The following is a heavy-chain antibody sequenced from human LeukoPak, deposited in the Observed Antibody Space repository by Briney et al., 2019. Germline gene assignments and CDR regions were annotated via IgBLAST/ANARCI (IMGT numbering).Heavy chain of an antibody. CDR2: INPNSGGT. J-gene: IGHJ6*03. Sequence: ASVKVSCKASGYTFTGYYMYWVRQAPGQGLEWMGWINPNSGGTNYAQKFQGRVTMTRDTSISTAYMELSRLRSDDTAVYYCARDKGSGYYYYYMDVWGKGTTVAVSS. CDR3: ARDKGSGYYYYYMDV. V-gene: IGHV1-2*02. D-gene: IGHD2-15*01. CDR1: GYTFTGYY.